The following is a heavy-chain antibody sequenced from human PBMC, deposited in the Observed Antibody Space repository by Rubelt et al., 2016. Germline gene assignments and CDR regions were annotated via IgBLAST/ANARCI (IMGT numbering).Heavy chain of an antibody. D-gene: IGHD3-10*01. Sequence: TFSSYAMHWVRQAPGKGLEWVAVISYDGSNKYYADSVKGRFTISRDNSKNTLYLQMNSLRSEDTAVYYCARGRGVRDAFDIWGQGTMVTVSS. V-gene: IGHV3-30*04. CDR2: ISYDGSNK. CDR1: TFSSYA. J-gene: IGHJ3*02. CDR3: ARGRGVRDAFDI.